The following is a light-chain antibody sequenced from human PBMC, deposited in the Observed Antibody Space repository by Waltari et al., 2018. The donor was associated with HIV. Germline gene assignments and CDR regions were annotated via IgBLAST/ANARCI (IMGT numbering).Light chain of an antibody. J-gene: IGLJ3*02. CDR1: SSDVGGYNY. Sequence: QSALTQPRSVSGSPGQSVTLSCTGTSSDVGGYNYVSWYQQHPGKAPKLMIYDVNKRPSGVPDRFSGSKSGNTASLTISGLQAEEEADYYCCSYAGNYTLGVFGGGTKLTVL. V-gene: IGLV2-11*01. CDR3: CSYAGNYTLGV. CDR2: DVN.